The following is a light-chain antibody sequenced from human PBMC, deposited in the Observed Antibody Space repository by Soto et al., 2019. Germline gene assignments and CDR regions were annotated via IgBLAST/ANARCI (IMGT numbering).Light chain of an antibody. CDR2: AAS. CDR1: QGISNY. V-gene: IGKV1-27*01. J-gene: IGKJ1*01. CDR3: QKYNSAPWT. Sequence: QMTQSPSSLSASVGDRVTITCRANQGISNYLAWYQQKPGKVPKLLIYAASTLQSGVPSRFSGSGSGTDFTLTISSLQPEDVATYYCQKYNSAPWTFGQGTKVEIK.